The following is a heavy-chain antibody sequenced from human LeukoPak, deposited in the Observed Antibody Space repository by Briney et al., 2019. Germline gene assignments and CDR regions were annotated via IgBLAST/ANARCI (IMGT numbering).Heavy chain of an antibody. V-gene: IGHV4-61*02. CDR1: GGSISSGSYY. CDR2: IYTSGST. J-gene: IGHJ4*02. D-gene: IGHD3-16*02. CDR3: ARAFREFSLDY. Sequence: SQTLSLTCTVSGGSISSGSYYWSWIRQPAGKGLEWIGRIYTSGSTNYNPSLKSRVTISVDTSKNQFSLKLSSVTAADTAVYYCARAFREFSLDYWGQGTLVTVSS.